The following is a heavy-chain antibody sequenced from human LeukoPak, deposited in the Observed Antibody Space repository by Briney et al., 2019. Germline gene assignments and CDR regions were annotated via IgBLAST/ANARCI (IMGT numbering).Heavy chain of an antibody. J-gene: IGHJ4*02. D-gene: IGHD6-19*01. Sequence: GGSLRLSCAASGFNLSNSWMSWVRQAPGKGLEWVANIKQDDSEKYYVDSVKGRFTISRDNAKKSLFLQMNSLRAEDTAVYYCTRDLGSGWYDYFDYWGQGTLVTVSS. CDR2: IKQDDSEK. CDR3: TRDLGSGWYDYFDY. V-gene: IGHV3-7*01. CDR1: GFNLSNSW.